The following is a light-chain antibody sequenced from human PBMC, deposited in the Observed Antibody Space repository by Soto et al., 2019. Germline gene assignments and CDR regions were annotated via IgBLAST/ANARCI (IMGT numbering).Light chain of an antibody. J-gene: IGKJ4*01. CDR2: GAS. V-gene: IGKV3-15*01. Sequence: EIVMTQSPATLSVSPGERATVSCRASQSVSRNLAWYQQKPGQAPRLLIYGASTRSTGIPARFSGSGSGTEFTLTITSLQSEHFAVYYCQQYNNWLTFGGGTKVEIK. CDR3: QQYNNWLT. CDR1: QSVSRN.